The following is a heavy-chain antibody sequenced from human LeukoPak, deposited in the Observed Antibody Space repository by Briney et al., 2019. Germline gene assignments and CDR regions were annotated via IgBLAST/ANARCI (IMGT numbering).Heavy chain of an antibody. Sequence: GGSLRLSCAASGFTFSSYSMNWVRQAPGKGLEWVSSISSSSSYIYYADSVKGRFTISRDNAKDSLYLQMNSLRAEDTAVYYCARDPSPLGVGWGQGTLVTVSS. D-gene: IGHD3-3*01. CDR2: ISSSSSYI. J-gene: IGHJ1*01. V-gene: IGHV3-21*01. CDR3: ARDPSPLGVG. CDR1: GFTFSSYS.